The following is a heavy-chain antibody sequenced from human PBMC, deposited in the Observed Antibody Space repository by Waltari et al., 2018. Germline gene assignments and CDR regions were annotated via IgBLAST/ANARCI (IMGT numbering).Heavy chain of an antibody. CDR1: GFHFSSYA. V-gene: IGHV3-30*01. Sequence: QVQLVESGGGVVQPGRSLRLSCAASGFHFSSYALHWVRQAPGKGLEWVAVISYDGSNKYYADSVKGRFTISRDNSKNTLYLQMNSLRAEDTAVYYCARVPYSSGYYQPLGYWGQGTLVTVSS. CDR2: ISYDGSNK. CDR3: ARVPYSSGYYQPLGY. J-gene: IGHJ4*02. D-gene: IGHD3-22*01.